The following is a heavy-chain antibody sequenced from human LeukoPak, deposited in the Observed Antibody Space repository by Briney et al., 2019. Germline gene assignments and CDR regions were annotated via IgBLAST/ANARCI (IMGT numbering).Heavy chain of an antibody. D-gene: IGHD3-22*01. CDR1: GYTFTGYF. V-gene: IGHV1-2*02. CDR2: INPNSGGT. J-gene: IGHJ4*02. Sequence: GASVKVSCKASGYTFTGYFMRWVRQAPGQGPEWMGWINPNSGGTNYAQKFQGRVIMTRDTSISTAYMELSRLRSDDTAVYYCARVSGYYYFDYWGQGTLVTVSS. CDR3: ARVSGYYYFDY.